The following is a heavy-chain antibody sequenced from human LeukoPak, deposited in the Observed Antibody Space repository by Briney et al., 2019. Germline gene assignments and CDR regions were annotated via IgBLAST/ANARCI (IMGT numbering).Heavy chain of an antibody. CDR1: SGSISSYY. D-gene: IGHD2-2*01. Sequence: SETLSLTCTVSSGSISSYYWSWIRQPPGKGLEWIGYIHYSGSTNYNPSLKSRVSISVDTSKNQFSLKLSSVTAADTAVYHCAREYCSSTSCYFDYWGQGTLVTVSS. CDR3: AREYCSSTSCYFDY. J-gene: IGHJ4*02. V-gene: IGHV4-59*01. CDR2: IHYSGST.